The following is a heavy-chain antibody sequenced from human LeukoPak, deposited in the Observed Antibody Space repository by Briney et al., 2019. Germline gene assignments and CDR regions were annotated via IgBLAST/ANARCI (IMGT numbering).Heavy chain of an antibody. J-gene: IGHJ4*02. CDR1: GFTVSSNS. V-gene: IGHV3-53*01. Sequence: GGSLRLSCTVSGFTVSSNSMSWVRQAPGKGLEWVSFIYSSVTHYSDSVKGRFTISRDNSRNTLFLQMNSLRAEDTAVHYCARRAGAYSHPYDYWGQGTLVTVSS. CDR2: IYSSVT. D-gene: IGHD4/OR15-4a*01. CDR3: ARRAGAYSHPYDY.